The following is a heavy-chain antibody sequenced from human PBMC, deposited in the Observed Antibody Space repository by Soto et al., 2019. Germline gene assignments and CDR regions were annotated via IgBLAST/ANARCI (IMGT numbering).Heavy chain of an antibody. V-gene: IGHV4-59*01. J-gene: IGHJ4*02. CDR2: IYHTGST. D-gene: IGHD2-15*01. Sequence: SETLSLTCTVSGDSLSNYYWSWIRQPPGKGLEWIGYIYHTGSTNYNPSLKSRVTISLDTSKNHFSLKLNSVTAADTAVYYCTGAHCSGGSCSLDYWGQGTLVAVSS. CDR1: GDSLSNYY. CDR3: TGAHCSGGSCSLDY.